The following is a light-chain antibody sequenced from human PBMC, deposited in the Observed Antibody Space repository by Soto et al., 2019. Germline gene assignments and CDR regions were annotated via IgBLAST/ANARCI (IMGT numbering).Light chain of an antibody. V-gene: IGKV1-33*01. J-gene: IGKJ4*01. CDR1: QDISNY. CDR3: QQYDTLPQLT. CDR2: DAS. Sequence: DIQMTQSPSSLSASVGDRVTITCQASQDISNYLNWYQQKPGKAPKLLIYDASNLETGVPSRFSGSGSGTDFTFTISSLQPEDIAAYYCQQYDTLPQLTFGGGTKVEIK.